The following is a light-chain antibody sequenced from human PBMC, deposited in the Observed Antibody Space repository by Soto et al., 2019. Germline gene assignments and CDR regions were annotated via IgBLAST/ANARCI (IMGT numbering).Light chain of an antibody. CDR3: QHQRT. V-gene: IGKV1-5*03. CDR1: QSISSW. J-gene: IGKJ2*01. CDR2: KAS. Sequence: DIQMTQSPSTLSASVGDRVTITCRARQSISSWLAWYQQKPGKAPKLLIYKASSLESGVPSRFSGSGSGTEFTLTISSLQPDDFATYYCQHQRTFGQGTKLEIK.